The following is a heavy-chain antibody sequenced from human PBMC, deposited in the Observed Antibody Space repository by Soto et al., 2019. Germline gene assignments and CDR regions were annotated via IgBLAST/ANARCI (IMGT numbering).Heavy chain of an antibody. D-gene: IGHD2-15*01. CDR3: ARGLGYCSGGSCPEENYYGMDV. J-gene: IGHJ6*02. CDR1: GGSISSGAYS. CDR2: IYHSGST. V-gene: IGHV4-30-2*01. Sequence: PSETLSLTCAVSGGSISSGAYSWSWLRQPTGKGREWIGYIYHSGSTYYNPSLKSRVTISVDRSKNQFALKLSSVTAEDTAVYYCARGLGYCSGGSCPEENYYGMDVWGQGTTVTVSS.